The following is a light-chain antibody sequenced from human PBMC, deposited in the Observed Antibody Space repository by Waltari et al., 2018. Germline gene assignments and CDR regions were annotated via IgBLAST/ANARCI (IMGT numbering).Light chain of an antibody. CDR1: QSVTRA. V-gene: IGKV3-20*01. J-gene: IGKJ1*01. CDR3: QHYLRLPVT. CDR2: GAS. Sequence: EIVLTQSPGTLSLSPGESATLSCRTSQSVTRALAWYQQKPGQAPRLLIYGASNRATGIPDRFSGSCSATDFSLTISSLEPEDFAVYYCQHYLRLPVTFGQGTKVEVK.